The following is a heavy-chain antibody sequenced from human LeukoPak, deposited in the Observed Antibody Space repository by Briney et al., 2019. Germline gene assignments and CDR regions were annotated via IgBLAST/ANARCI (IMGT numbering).Heavy chain of an antibody. Sequence: GGSLRLSCAASGFTFSSYSMSWVRQAPGKGLEWVSSISSSSSYIYYADSVKGRFTISRDNAKNSLYLQMNSLRAEDTAVYYCARAKYSSSSGIMGYWGQGTLVTGSS. CDR3: ARAKYSSSSGIMGY. V-gene: IGHV3-21*01. D-gene: IGHD6-6*01. CDR1: GFTFSSYS. CDR2: ISSSSSYI. J-gene: IGHJ4*02.